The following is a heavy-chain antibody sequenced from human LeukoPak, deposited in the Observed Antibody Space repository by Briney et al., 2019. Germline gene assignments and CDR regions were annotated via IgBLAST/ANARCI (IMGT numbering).Heavy chain of an antibody. Sequence: SQTLSLTCALSGDSVSSNSATWNWVRQSPSRGLEWLGRTSYRSKWYNDYAVSVKSRITINPDTSKNQFSLQLNSVTPEDTAVYYCARGNSDFRAFDIWGQGTMVTVSS. CDR3: ARGNSDFRAFDI. CDR2: TSYRSKWYN. D-gene: IGHD1-26*01. J-gene: IGHJ3*02. V-gene: IGHV6-1*01. CDR1: GDSVSSNSAT.